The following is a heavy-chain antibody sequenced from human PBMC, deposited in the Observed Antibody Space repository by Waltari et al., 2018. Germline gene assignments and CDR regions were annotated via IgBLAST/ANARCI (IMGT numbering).Heavy chain of an antibody. D-gene: IGHD3-10*01. CDR2: ISWNSGSI. CDR1: GFTFDDYA. CDR3: TKDISGWSGYLPI. Sequence: EVQLVESGGGLVQPGRSLRLSCAASGFTFDDYAMHWVRQAPGKGLEWVSGISWNSGSIDYADSVKGRFTISRDNAKNSLYLQMNSLRAEDTALYYCTKDISGWSGYLPIWGQGTMVTVSS. V-gene: IGHV3-9*01. J-gene: IGHJ3*02.